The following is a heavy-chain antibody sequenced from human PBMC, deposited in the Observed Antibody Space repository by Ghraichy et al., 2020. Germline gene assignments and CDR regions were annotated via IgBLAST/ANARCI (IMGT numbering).Heavy chain of an antibody. J-gene: IGHJ4*02. CDR2: IYHTGST. V-gene: IGHV4-59*01. Sequence: SETLSLTCNVSGDSISTYYWTWIRQPPGKELEWIGSIYHTGSTNYNPYLKSRVAISVDTSKNRFSLNLYSVTAADTAVYYCALGGAVAGPYIHYWGQGTLVSVSS. CDR3: ALGGAVAGPYIHY. CDR1: GDSISTYY. D-gene: IGHD6-19*01.